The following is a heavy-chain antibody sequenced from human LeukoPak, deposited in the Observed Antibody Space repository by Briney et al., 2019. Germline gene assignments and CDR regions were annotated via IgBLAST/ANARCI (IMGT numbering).Heavy chain of an antibody. V-gene: IGHV3-43*02. CDR1: GFTIDAYA. Sequence: GGSLTLSCAASGFTIDAYAMHWVRQPPGKGLEWVSLINADGGRTYYADSVKGRFTISRDSSKNSLYLQMNSLRTEDTALYYCATWAFYHGLDVWGQGTTVTVSS. J-gene: IGHJ6*02. CDR3: ATWAFYHGLDV. CDR2: INADGGRT. D-gene: IGHD2/OR15-2a*01.